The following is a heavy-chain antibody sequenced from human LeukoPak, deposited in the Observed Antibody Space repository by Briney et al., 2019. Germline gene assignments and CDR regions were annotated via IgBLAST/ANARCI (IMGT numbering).Heavy chain of an antibody. D-gene: IGHD5-24*01. CDR3: ARQFTSADAFDI. CDR2: IYYSGST. J-gene: IGHJ3*02. V-gene: IGHV4-59*01. CDR1: GGSISSDY. Sequence: SETLSLTCTVSGGSISSDYWSWIRQPPGKGLEWIGYIYYSGSTNYNPSLKSRVTISVDTSKNQFSLKLSSVTAADTAVYYCARQFTSADAFDIWGQGTMVTVSS.